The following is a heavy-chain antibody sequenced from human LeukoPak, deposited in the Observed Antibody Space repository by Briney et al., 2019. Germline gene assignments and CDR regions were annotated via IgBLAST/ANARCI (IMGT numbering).Heavy chain of an antibody. V-gene: IGHV3-48*04. J-gene: IGHJ3*02. CDR1: GFTFSSYS. CDR2: ISSSSSTI. D-gene: IGHD3-10*01. CDR3: ARDRGDSSDAFDI. Sequence: GGSLRLSCAASGFTFSSYSMNWVRQAPGKGLEWVSYISSSSSTIYYADSVKGRFTISRDNAKNSLYLQMNSLRAEDTAVYYCARDRGDSSDAFDIWGQGTMVTVSS.